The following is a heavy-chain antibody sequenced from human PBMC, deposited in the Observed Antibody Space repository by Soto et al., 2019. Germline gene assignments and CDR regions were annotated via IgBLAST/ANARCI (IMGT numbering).Heavy chain of an antibody. V-gene: IGHV3-33*01. D-gene: IGHD2-8*01. CDR1: GFTFSSYG. J-gene: IGHJ6*02. CDR2: IWYDGSNK. Sequence: GGSLRLSCAASGFTFSSYGMHWVRQAPGKGLEWVAVIWYDGSNKYYADSVKGRFTISRDNSKNTLYLQMNSLRAEDTAVYYCARAQPYCTNGVCTPYYYYGMDVWGQGTTVTVSS. CDR3: ARAQPYCTNGVCTPYYYYGMDV.